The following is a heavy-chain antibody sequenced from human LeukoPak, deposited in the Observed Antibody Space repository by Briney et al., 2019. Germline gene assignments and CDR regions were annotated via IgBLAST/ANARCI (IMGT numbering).Heavy chain of an antibody. V-gene: IGHV4-61*02. CDR1: GGSISSGTYY. CDR3: ARASDYSKPYYYYMDV. CDR2: IYTSGST. Sequence: SETLSLTCTVSGGSISSGTYYWSWIRQPAGKGLEWIGRIYTSGSTNYNPSLKSRLTISVDTSKNQFSLKLSSVTAADTAVYYCARASDYSKPYYYYMDVWGKGTRSPSP. J-gene: IGHJ6*03. D-gene: IGHD4-11*01.